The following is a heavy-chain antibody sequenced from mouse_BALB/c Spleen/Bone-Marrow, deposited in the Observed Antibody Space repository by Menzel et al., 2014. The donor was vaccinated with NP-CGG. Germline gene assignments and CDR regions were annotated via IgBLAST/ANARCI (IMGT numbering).Heavy chain of an antibody. CDR2: IRNKANGYTT. CDR3: ARVYSDDCEAWFAY. D-gene: IGHD2-13*01. V-gene: IGHV7-3*02. CDR1: GFTFTDYY. J-gene: IGHJ3*01. Sequence: EVHLVESGGGLAQPGGSLRLSCGTSGFTFTDYYMSWVRQPPGKALEWLGFIRNKANGYTTEYSASVKGRFTISRDNSQSILYLQMNTLRAEDSAIYYCARVYSDDCEAWFAYWGQGTLVTVSA.